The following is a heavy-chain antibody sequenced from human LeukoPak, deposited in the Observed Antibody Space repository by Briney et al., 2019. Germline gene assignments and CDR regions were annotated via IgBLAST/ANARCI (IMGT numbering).Heavy chain of an antibody. CDR2: IRYDGTNK. J-gene: IGHJ4*02. Sequence: GGSLRLSCAASGFTFSNYGMHWVRQAPGKGLEWVTFIRYDGTNKYYADSVKGRFTISRDNSKNTLYLQMNSLRAEDTAVYYCAKGPVGLDILTGCSYWGQGTLVTVSS. V-gene: IGHV3-30*02. D-gene: IGHD3-9*01. CDR1: GFTFSNYG. CDR3: AKGPVGLDILTGCSY.